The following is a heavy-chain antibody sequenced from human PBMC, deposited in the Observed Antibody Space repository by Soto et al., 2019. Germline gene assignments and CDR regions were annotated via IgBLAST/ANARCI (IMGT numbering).Heavy chain of an antibody. CDR3: ARDGSTDRKRWFDP. CDR2: IYTSGNT. D-gene: IGHD2-2*01. J-gene: IGHJ5*02. Sequence: SETLSLTCTVSGGSISSYYWSWIRQPAGKGLEWIGRIYTSGNTNYNPSLKSRVTMSVDTSKNQFSLKLSSVTAADTAVYYCARDGSTDRKRWFDPWGQGTLVTVSS. CDR1: GGSISSYY. V-gene: IGHV4-4*07.